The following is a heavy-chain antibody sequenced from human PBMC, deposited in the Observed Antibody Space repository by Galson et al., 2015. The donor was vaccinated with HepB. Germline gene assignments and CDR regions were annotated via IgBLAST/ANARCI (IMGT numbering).Heavy chain of an antibody. CDR1: GLTVVDNY. CDR3: VRGPKVWSEDYYYYYGLDV. V-gene: IGHV3-66*01. CDR2: IYSGGGT. J-gene: IGHJ6*02. D-gene: IGHD2-21*01. Sequence: SLRLSCAASGLTVVDNYMSWIRQAPGKGLQWVAVIYSGGGTAYEESVRGRFSVFRDSSTNTLFLQMRSLRVEDTAVYFCVRGPKVWSEDYYYYYGLDVWGQGTTVIVSS.